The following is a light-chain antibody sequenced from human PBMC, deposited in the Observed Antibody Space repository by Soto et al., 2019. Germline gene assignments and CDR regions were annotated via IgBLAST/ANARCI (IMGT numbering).Light chain of an antibody. CDR2: DVS. Sequence: AIPLTQSPSCLSASVGDRVTITCRASQDIRGALAWYQQKPGKAPKILIYDVSTLESGVPSRFSGSSSGTDFTLTISSLQPVDFATYYCQQFNSYPITFGQGTRLEIK. CDR1: QDIRGA. CDR3: QQFNSYPIT. J-gene: IGKJ5*01. V-gene: IGKV1-13*02.